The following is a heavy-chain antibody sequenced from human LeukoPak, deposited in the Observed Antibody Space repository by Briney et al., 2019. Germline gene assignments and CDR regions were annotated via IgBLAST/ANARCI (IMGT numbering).Heavy chain of an antibody. CDR3: ARGYGGYYYGVDY. CDR1: GGSISSYY. CDR2: IYYSGST. V-gene: IGHV4-59*01. Sequence: SETLSLSCTVSGGSISSYYWSWIRQPPGKGLEWIGYIYYSGSTNYNPSLKSRVTISVDTSKNQFSLKLSSVTAADTAVYYCARGYGGYYYGVDYWGQGTLVTVSS. J-gene: IGHJ4*02. D-gene: IGHD3-22*01.